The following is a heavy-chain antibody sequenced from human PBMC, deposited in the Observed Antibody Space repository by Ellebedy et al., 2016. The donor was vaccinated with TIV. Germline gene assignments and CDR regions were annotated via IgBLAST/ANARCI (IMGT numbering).Heavy chain of an antibody. Sequence: GESLKISCAASGFTFSSYAMSWVRQAPGKGLEWVSAISGSGGSTYYADSVRGRFTISRDNSRNTLYLQMNSLRAEDTAVYYCADYYTSGGYYQYPRYYFHYWGQGTLVTVSS. J-gene: IGHJ4*02. CDR3: ADYYTSGGYYQYPRYYFHY. CDR2: ISGSGGST. D-gene: IGHD3-10*01. V-gene: IGHV3-23*01. CDR1: GFTFSSYA.